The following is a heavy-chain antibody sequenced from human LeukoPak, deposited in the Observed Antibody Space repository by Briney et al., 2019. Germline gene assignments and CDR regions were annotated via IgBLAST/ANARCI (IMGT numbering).Heavy chain of an antibody. CDR3: ASRRDGYNPYYFDY. D-gene: IGHD5-24*01. J-gene: IGHJ4*02. CDR1: GFTVSSNY. Sequence: GGSLRLSCAASGFTVSSNYMSWVRQAPGKGLEWVSVIYSGGSTYYADSVKGRFTISRDNSKNTLYLQMNSLRAEDTAVYYCASRRDGYNPYYFDYWGQGTLVTVSS. V-gene: IGHV3-53*01. CDR2: IYSGGST.